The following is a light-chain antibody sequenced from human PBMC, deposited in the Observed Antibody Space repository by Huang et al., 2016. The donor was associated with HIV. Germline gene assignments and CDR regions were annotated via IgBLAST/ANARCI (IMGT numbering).Light chain of an antibody. Sequence: EIVMTQSPAPLSVSPGERATLSCRTSQSVSSNLAWYQQKPGQAPRLLIYDASTRATGIPARFSGSGSGTEFTLTISSLQSEDFAIYCCQQYNNWPPYTFGQGTKLEIK. J-gene: IGKJ2*01. V-gene: IGKV3-15*01. CDR3: QQYNNWPPYT. CDR1: QSVSSN. CDR2: DAS.